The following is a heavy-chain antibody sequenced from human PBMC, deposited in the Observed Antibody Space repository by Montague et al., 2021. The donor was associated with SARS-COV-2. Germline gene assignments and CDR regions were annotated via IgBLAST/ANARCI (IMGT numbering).Heavy chain of an antibody. D-gene: IGHD6-13*01. CDR2: VYYTGDT. CDR1: GASSRTYY. CDR3: ARSVAAAGPGSFDI. V-gene: IGHV4-59*01. Sequence: SETLSLTCSVSGASSRTYYRNWIRQAPGKGLEWIGYVYYTGDTNYNPSLRGRATISLDASEAQFSLNIHSMPAADTAIYYCARSVAAAGPGSFDIWGQGTIVTVSS. J-gene: IGHJ3*02.